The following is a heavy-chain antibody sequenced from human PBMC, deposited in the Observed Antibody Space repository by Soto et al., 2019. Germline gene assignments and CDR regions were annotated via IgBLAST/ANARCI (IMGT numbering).Heavy chain of an antibody. CDR3: AMVDVYVTPSPQDV. D-gene: IGHD3-16*01. CDR1: GYTFTRYG. Sequence: QVQLVQSGAEVKNPGASVKVSCKASGYTFTRYGIAWARQAPGQGLEWMGWINTYNGNTNYAQNVQGRVTLTTDTSTGTAYMELRSLRSNDTAIYYCAMVDVYVTPSPQDVWGQGTTVIVSS. V-gene: IGHV1-18*01. CDR2: INTYNGNT. J-gene: IGHJ6*02.